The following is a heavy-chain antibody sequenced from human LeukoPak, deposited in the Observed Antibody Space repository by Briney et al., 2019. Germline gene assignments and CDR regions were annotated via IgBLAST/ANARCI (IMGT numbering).Heavy chain of an antibody. D-gene: IGHD3-22*01. V-gene: IGHV1-69*04. CDR1: GGTFSSYA. CDR2: IIPILGIA. J-gene: IGHJ4*02. CDR3: ARVPSYYYDSSGYPLDY. Sequence: SVKVSCKASGGTFSSYAISWVRQAPGQGLEWMGRIIPILGIANYAQKFQGRVTITADKSTSTAYMELSSLRSEDTAVYYCARVPSYYYDSSGYPLDYWGQGTLVTVSS.